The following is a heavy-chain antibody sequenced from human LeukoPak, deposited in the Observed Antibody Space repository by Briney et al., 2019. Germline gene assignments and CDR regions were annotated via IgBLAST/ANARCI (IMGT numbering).Heavy chain of an antibody. D-gene: IGHD6-6*01. J-gene: IGHJ4*02. CDR1: GGPFRIYA. CDR2: IIPIFGTA. CDR3: ARVSPSSSGYYFDY. Sequence: SVKVSCQASGGPFRIYAISWVRQAPGQGLEWMGGIIPIFGTANYSQKFQGRVTITADESTSTAYMELSSLRSEDTAVYYCARVSPSSSGYYFDYWGQGTLVTVSS. V-gene: IGHV1-69*01.